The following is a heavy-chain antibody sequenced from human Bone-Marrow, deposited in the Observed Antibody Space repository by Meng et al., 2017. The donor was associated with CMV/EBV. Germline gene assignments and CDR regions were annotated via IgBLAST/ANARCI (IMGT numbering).Heavy chain of an antibody. Sequence: GESLKISCAASGFTFSSYSMNWVRQAPGKGLEWVSYISSSSSTIYYADSVKGRFTISRDNSKNTLYLQMNSLRAEGTAVYYCAREAPTVTTDRGGWFDPWGQGTLVTVSS. J-gene: IGHJ5*02. CDR2: ISSSSSTI. CDR3: AREAPTVTTDRGGWFDP. V-gene: IGHV3-48*01. D-gene: IGHD4-11*01. CDR1: GFTFSSYS.